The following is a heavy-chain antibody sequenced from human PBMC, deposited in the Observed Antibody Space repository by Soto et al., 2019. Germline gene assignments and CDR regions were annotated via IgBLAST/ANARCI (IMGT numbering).Heavy chain of an antibody. CDR1: GGTFSSYT. J-gene: IGHJ6*03. V-gene: IGHV1-8*02. CDR2: MNPNSGNT. D-gene: IGHD2-2*01. CDR3: ARGPLGDIVVVPAADSTYYYYCMDV. Sequence: ASVKVSCKASGGTFSSYTISWVRQATGQGLEWMGWMNPNSGNTGYAQKFQGRVTMTRNTSISTAYMELSSLRSEDTAVYYCARGPLGDIVVVPAADSTYYYYCMDVWGKGTTVTVSS.